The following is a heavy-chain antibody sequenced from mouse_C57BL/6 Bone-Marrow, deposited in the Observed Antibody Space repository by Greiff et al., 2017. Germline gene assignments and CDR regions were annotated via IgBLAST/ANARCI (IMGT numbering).Heavy chain of an antibody. CDR1: GFTFSSYG. V-gene: IGHV5-6*01. CDR3: ARRGYYGSIFYWYFDV. Sequence: VQLKESGGDLVKPGGSLKLSCAASGFTFSSYGMSWVRQTPDKRLEWVATISSGGSYTYYPDSVKGRFTISRDNAKNTLYLQMSSLKSEDTAMYYCARRGYYGSIFYWYFDVWGTGTTVTVSS. CDR2: ISSGGSYT. D-gene: IGHD1-1*01. J-gene: IGHJ1*03.